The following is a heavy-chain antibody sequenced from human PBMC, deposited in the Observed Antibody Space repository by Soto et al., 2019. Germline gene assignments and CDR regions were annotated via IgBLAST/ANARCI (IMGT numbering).Heavy chain of an antibody. D-gene: IGHD3-3*01. J-gene: IGHJ4*02. Sequence: QVQLQQWGAGLLKPSETQSLTCAVYGGSFSGYYWSWIRQPPGKGLEWIGEINHSGSTNYNPSLKSRVTISVDTSKNQFSLKLSSVTAADTAVYYCARTRSYYDFCRGYEGYFDYWGQGTLVTVSS. V-gene: IGHV4-34*01. CDR3: ARTRSYYDFCRGYEGYFDY. CDR2: INHSGST. CDR1: GGSFSGYY.